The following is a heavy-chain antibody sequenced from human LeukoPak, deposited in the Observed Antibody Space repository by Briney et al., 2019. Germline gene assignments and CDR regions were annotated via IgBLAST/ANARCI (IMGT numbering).Heavy chain of an antibody. Sequence: PGGSLRLSCSASGFTFSAYAMTWVRQAPGKGLEWVSGISGGGVSTYYADSVKGRFTISRDNSKNMLYLQMNSLRAEDTAVYYCAKEHIAVSQWLLAVYGYWGQGTLVTVSS. CDR3: AKEHIAVSQWLLAVYGY. D-gene: IGHD6-19*01. V-gene: IGHV3-23*01. J-gene: IGHJ4*02. CDR1: GFTFSAYA. CDR2: ISGGGVST.